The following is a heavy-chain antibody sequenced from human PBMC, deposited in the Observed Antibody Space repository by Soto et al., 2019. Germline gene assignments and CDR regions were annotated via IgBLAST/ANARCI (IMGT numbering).Heavy chain of an antibody. CDR3: VRDDVGVGIDY. Sequence: EVQLVESGGGLVQPGGSLRLSCAASGFTFSSYGMHWVRQVPGKGLVWVSPIDSAGNYTTYADSVKGRFTISRDNAKNTVYLQMNSLRAEDTAVYYCVRDDVGVGIDYWGLGTLVTVSS. CDR2: IDSAGNYT. J-gene: IGHJ4*02. D-gene: IGHD1-26*01. CDR1: GFTFSSYG. V-gene: IGHV3-74*03.